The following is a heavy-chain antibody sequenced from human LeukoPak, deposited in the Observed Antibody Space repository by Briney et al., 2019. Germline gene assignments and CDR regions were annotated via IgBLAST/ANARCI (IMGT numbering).Heavy chain of an antibody. Sequence: GGSLRLSCAASGFTFSTYAITWVRQGPGKGLEWVSAIRPDGDRTYYANSVRGRFTNSRDNSKDTAYLQINGLRVEDTAVYYCAREQSGTRGWYTVDYWGQGTLVTVSS. CDR3: AREQSGTRGWYTVDY. J-gene: IGHJ4*02. D-gene: IGHD6-19*01. V-gene: IGHV3-23*01. CDR1: GFTFSTYA. CDR2: IRPDGDRT.